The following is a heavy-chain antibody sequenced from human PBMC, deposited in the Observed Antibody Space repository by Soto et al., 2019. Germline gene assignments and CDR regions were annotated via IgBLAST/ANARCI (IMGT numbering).Heavy chain of an antibody. Sequence: PGGSLRLSCAASGFTFSSYAMSWVRQAPGKGLEWASAISGSGGSTYYADSVKGRFTISRDNSKNTLYLQMNSLRAEDTAVYYCAKPMSPEGAFDIWGQGTMVTVSS. J-gene: IGHJ3*02. CDR3: AKPMSPEGAFDI. CDR2: ISGSGGST. CDR1: GFTFSSYA. V-gene: IGHV3-23*01.